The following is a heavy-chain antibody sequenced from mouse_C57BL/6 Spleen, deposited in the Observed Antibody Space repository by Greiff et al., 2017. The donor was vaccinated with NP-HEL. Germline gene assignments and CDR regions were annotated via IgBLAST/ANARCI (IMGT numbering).Heavy chain of an antibody. J-gene: IGHJ3*01. CDR1: GYSITSGYY. CDR3: ARDGNYEVFFAY. D-gene: IGHD2-1*01. V-gene: IGHV3-6*01. CDR2: ISYDGSN. Sequence: EVKLVESGPGLVKPSQSLSLTCSVTGYSITSGYYWNWIRQFPGNKLEWMGYISYDGSNNYNPSLKNRISITRDTSKYQFFLKLNSVTTEDTATYYCARDGNYEVFFAYWGQGTLVTVSA.